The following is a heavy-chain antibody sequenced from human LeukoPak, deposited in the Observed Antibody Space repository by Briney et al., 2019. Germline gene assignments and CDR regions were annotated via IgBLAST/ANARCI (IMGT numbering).Heavy chain of an antibody. Sequence: GGSLRLSCAASGFTFSSYAMHWVRQAPGKGLEYVSAISSNGGSTYYANSVKGRFTISRDNSKNTLYLQMGSLRAEDMAVYYCARDPLINSGSLYYYYYYGMDVWGQGTTATVSS. CDR3: ARDPLINSGSLYYYYYYGMDV. J-gene: IGHJ6*02. CDR2: ISSNGGST. V-gene: IGHV3-64*01. D-gene: IGHD1-26*01. CDR1: GFTFSSYA.